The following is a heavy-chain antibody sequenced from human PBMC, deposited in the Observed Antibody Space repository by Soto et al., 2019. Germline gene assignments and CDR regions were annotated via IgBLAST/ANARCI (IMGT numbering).Heavy chain of an antibody. Sequence: PGESLKISCKGSGNSFTSYWIGGVRQMPGKGLEWMGIINPGDSDTRYSPSFQGQVTISVDKSISTAYLQWRTLKASDTAMYYCARALSGYYDSNGYLRVWGMDVWGQGTTVTVSS. V-gene: IGHV5-51*01. J-gene: IGHJ6*01. CDR3: ARALSGYYDSNGYLRVWGMDV. CDR1: GNSFTSYW. D-gene: IGHD3-22*01. CDR2: INPGDSDT.